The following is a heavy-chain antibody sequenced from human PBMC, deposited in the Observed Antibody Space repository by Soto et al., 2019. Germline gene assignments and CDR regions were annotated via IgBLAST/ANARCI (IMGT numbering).Heavy chain of an antibody. J-gene: IGHJ6*02. Sequence: SVKVSCKASGGTFSSYAISWVRQAPGQGLEWMGGIIPIFGTANYAQKFQGRVTITADESTSTAYMELSSLRSEDTAVYYCARYFNYYDSTGMDVWGQGTTVTVSS. CDR1: GGTFSSYA. D-gene: IGHD3-22*01. V-gene: IGHV1-69*13. CDR2: IIPIFGTA. CDR3: ARYFNYYDSTGMDV.